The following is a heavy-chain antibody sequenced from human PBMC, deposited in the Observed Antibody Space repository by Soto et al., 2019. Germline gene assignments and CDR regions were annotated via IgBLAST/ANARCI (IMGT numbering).Heavy chain of an antibody. J-gene: IGHJ6*02. CDR1: GFTFSSYA. Sequence: PGGSLRLSCAASGFTFSSYAMSWVRQAPGKGLEWVSAISGSGGSTYYADSVKGRFTISRDNSKNTLYLQMNSLRAEDTAVYYCAKADGYCSGGSCYELDYYYNGMDVWGQGTTVTVSS. D-gene: IGHD2-15*01. V-gene: IGHV3-23*01. CDR2: ISGSGGST. CDR3: AKADGYCSGGSCYELDYYYNGMDV.